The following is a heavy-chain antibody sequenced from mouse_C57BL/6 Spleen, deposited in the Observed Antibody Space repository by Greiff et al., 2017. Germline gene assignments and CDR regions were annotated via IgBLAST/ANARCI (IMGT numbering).Heavy chain of an antibody. D-gene: IGHD3-2*02. CDR3: ARSGRNAMDY. J-gene: IGHJ4*01. Sequence: QVQLKQPGAELVKPGASVKMSCKASGYTFTSYWITWVKQRPGQGLEWIGDIYPGSGSTNYNEKFKSKATLTVDTSSRPAYMQLSSLTSEDSAVYDCARSGRNAMDYWGQGTSVTVSS. CDR2: IYPGSGST. V-gene: IGHV1-55*01. CDR1: GYTFTSYW.